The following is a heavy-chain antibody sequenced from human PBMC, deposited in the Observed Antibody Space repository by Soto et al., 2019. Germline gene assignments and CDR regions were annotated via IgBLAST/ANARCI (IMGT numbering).Heavy chain of an antibody. CDR3: ARNGALDY. J-gene: IGHJ4*02. CDR1: GGSISSGDYY. V-gene: IGHV4-30-4*01. Sequence: QVQLQESGPGLVKPSQTLSLTCTVSGGSISSGDYYWSWIRPPPGKGLEWIGYILYSGTTNYNPSLESRLTISVDTSKNQFSLKRTSVTAADTAVYYCARNGALDYWGRGTLVTVSS. D-gene: IGHD2-8*01. CDR2: ILYSGTT.